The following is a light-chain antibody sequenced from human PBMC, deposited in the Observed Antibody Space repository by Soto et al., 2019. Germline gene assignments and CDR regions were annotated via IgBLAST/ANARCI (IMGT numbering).Light chain of an antibody. CDR1: QSISNS. V-gene: IGKV3-11*01. CDR3: QRRNSLPPPT. Sequence: EIVLTQSPATLSLSPEERATLSCRASQSISNSLAWYQEKPGQAPRLLIYDSSTSATGIPPRFRGSGSGTDLTLTISSLEPEDFAVYYCQRRNSLPPPTFGGGTRVEI. CDR2: DSS. J-gene: IGKJ4*01.